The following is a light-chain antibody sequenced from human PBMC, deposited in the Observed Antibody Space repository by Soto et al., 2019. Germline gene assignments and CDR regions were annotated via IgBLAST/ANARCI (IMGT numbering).Light chain of an antibody. V-gene: IGKV3-20*01. Sequence: EIVLTQSPGTLSLSPGERATLSCRASQSIVSSSLAWYQQKPGQAPRLVIYGASTRATGIPERFSGSASATDFTLTISRLEPEDFAVFYCQHYGSGGYTFGQGTKLEMK. J-gene: IGKJ2*01. CDR1: QSIVSSS. CDR3: QHYGSGGYT. CDR2: GAS.